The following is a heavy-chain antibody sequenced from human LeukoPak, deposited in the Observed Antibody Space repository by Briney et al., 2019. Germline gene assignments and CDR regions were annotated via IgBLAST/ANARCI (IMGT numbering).Heavy chain of an antibody. CDR2: ISDSAGST. J-gene: IGHJ6*02. CDR1: GFTFRSYA. Sequence: GGSLRLSCAASGFTFRSYAMSWVRQAPGKGPEWVSAISDSAGSTYYAGSVKGRFTISRDNSKNTLYLQMNSLRAEDTAAYYCAKARSSVRGVTGYGMDVWGQGTTVTVSS. D-gene: IGHD3-10*01. CDR3: AKARSSVRGVTGYGMDV. V-gene: IGHV3-23*01.